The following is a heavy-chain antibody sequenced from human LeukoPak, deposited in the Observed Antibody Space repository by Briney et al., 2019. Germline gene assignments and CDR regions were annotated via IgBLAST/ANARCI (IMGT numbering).Heavy chain of an antibody. J-gene: IGHJ4*02. Sequence: PSETLSLTCTVSGGSISSDYWSWIRQPPGKGLEWIGYFYYSGITNYNPSLKSRVTISVDTSKNQFSLKPSSVTAADTAVYYCARLHYDSSGYYYFDYWGQGTLVTVSS. V-gene: IGHV4-59*08. CDR1: GGSISSDY. CDR2: FYYSGIT. D-gene: IGHD3-22*01. CDR3: ARLHYDSSGYYYFDY.